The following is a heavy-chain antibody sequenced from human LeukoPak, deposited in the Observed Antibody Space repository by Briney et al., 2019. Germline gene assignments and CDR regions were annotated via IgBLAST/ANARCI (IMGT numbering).Heavy chain of an antibody. CDR1: GGSISSYY. CDR3: ARETDAVALTAMFDY. J-gene: IGHJ4*02. CDR2: IYTSGST. Sequence: SETLSLTCTVSGGSISSYYWSWIRQPAGKGLEWIGRIYTSGSTNYNPSLKSRVTISVDTSKNQFSLKLSSVTAADTAVYYCARETDAVALTAMFDYWGQGTLVTVSS. V-gene: IGHV4-4*07. D-gene: IGHD6-19*01.